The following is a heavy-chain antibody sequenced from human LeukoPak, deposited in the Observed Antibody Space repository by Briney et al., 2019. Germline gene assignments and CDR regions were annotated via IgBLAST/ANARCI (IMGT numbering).Heavy chain of an antibody. CDR3: ARRVSGDYGHWFDP. Sequence: SETLSLACTVSGGSISSSSYYWGWIRQPPGKGLEWIGSIYYSGSTNYNPSLKSRVTISVDTSKNQFSLKLSSVTAADTAMYYCARRVSGDYGHWFDPWGQGTLVTVSS. CDR2: IYYSGST. D-gene: IGHD4-17*01. J-gene: IGHJ5*02. V-gene: IGHV4-39*07. CDR1: GGSISSSSYY.